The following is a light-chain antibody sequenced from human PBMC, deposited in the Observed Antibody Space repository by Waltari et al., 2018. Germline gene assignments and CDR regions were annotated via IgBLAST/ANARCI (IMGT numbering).Light chain of an antibody. CDR1: RSDVGGVNH. V-gene: IGLV2-14*01. J-gene: IGLJ1*01. CDR3: SSYRTSSTFV. Sequence: QSALTQPAPVSGSPGQSITTSCTGTRSDVGGVNHASWYQQTPGKAPKPLIYDSTKRPLGVSNRYSGSKSGNTASLTISGLQAEDEAVYYCSSYRTSSTFVFGPGTKVTVL. CDR2: DST.